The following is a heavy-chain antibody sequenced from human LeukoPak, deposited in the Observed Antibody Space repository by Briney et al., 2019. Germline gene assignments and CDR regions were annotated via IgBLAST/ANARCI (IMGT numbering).Heavy chain of an antibody. V-gene: IGHV5-51*01. Sequence: GESLKISCKGSGYSSSSYWIGWVRQMPGKGLEWMGIIYPGDSDTIYSPSFQGQVTISADKSISTASLQWSSLKASDTAMYYCARGGRTGTSFFDYWGREPWSPSPQ. CDR3: ARGGRTGTSFFDY. D-gene: IGHD1-1*01. CDR2: IYPGDSDT. J-gene: IGHJ4*02. CDR1: GYSSSSYW.